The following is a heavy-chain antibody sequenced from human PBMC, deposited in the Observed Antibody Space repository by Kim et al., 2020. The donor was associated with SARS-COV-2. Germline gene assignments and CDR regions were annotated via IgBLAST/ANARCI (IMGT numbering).Heavy chain of an antibody. Sequence: SETLSLTCTVSGGSVSSGSYYWSWIRQPPGKGLEWIGYIYYSGSTNYNPSLKSRVTISVDTSKNQFSLKLSSVTAADTAVYYCAGGKNPSDNWFYPWGQGTLVTVSS. CDR1: GGSVSSGSYY. D-gene: IGHD2-15*01. CDR3: AGGKNPSDNWFYP. V-gene: IGHV4-61*01. CDR2: IYYSGST. J-gene: IGHJ5*02.